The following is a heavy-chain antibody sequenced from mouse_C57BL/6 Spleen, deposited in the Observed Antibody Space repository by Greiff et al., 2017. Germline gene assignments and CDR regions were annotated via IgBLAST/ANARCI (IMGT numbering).Heavy chain of an antibody. J-gene: IGHJ4*01. V-gene: IGHV5-4*01. CDR1: GFTFSSYA. Sequence: EVQLVESGGGLVKPGGSLKLSCAASGFTFSSYAMSWVRQTPEKRLEWVATISDGGSYTYYPDNVKGRFTISRDNAKNNLYLQMSHLKSEDTAMYYCARDRGSSPHAMDYWGQGTSVTVSS. CDR3: ARDRGSSPHAMDY. CDR2: ISDGGSYT. D-gene: IGHD1-1*01.